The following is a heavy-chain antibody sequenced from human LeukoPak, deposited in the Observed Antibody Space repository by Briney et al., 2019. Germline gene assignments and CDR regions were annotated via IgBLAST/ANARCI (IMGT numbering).Heavy chain of an antibody. J-gene: IGHJ4*02. CDR1: GYTFTSHD. V-gene: IGHV1-8*01. D-gene: IGHD6-13*01. CDR2: MNPNSGNT. Sequence: ASVKVSCKASGYTFTSHDINWVRQATGQGLEWMGWMNPNSGNTGYAQKFQGRVTMTRNTSISTAYMELSSLRSEDTAVYYCARGQIAAAGTNDYWGQGTLVTVSS. CDR3: ARGQIAAAGTNDY.